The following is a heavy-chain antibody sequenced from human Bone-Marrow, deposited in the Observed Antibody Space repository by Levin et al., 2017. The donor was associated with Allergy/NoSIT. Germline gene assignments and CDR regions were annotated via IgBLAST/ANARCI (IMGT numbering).Heavy chain of an antibody. CDR3: ARNLRVSLRLGPHYGLDV. V-gene: IGHV3-30*09. CDR1: GFNFNTYL. Sequence: LAGGSLRLSCAASGFNFNTYLVHWVRQVPGKGLEWVAVISYDGETTSYADSVKGRFALSRESSKTTVFLQMNSLKVDDTGVYYCARNLRVSLRLGPHYGLDVWGPGTTVSVSS. J-gene: IGHJ6*02. CDR2: ISYDGETT. D-gene: IGHD6-6*01.